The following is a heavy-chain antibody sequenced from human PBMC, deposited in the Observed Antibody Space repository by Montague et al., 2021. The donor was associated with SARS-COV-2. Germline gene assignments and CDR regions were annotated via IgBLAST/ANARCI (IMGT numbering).Heavy chain of an antibody. J-gene: IGHJ4*02. CDR2: IDWDDDK. V-gene: IGHV2-70*01. D-gene: IGHD4-23*01. Sequence: ALVKPTQTLTLTCTFSGFSLSTSGMCVSWIRRPPGKALEWLTLIDWDDDKYYSTSLKTRLTISKDTSKNQVVLTMTNMDPVDTATYYCARSYGTTVVTRAFDYWGQGTLVTVSS. CDR1: GFSLSTSGMC. CDR3: ARSYGTTVVTRAFDY.